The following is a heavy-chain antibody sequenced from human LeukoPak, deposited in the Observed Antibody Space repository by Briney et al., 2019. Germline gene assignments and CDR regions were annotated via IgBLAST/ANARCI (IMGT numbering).Heavy chain of an antibody. J-gene: IGHJ4*02. CDR2: ISSSSSYI. Sequence: ELVSSISSSSSYIYYADSVKGRFTISRDNAKNSPYLQMNSLRAEDTAVYYCARILSSAFGYWGQGTLVTVSS. D-gene: IGHD3-10*01. V-gene: IGHV3-21*01. CDR3: ARILSSAFGY.